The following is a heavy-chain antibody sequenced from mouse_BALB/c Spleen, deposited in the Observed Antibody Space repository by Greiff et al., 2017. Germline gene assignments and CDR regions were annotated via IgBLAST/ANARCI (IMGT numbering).Heavy chain of an antibody. CDR1: GFTFSSFG. CDR2: ISSGSSTI. CDR3: AREGSFPPFDY. Sequence: EVKVVESGGGLVQPGGSRKLSCAASGFTFSSFGMHWVRQAPEKGLEWVAYISSGSSTIYYADTVKGRFTISRDNPKNTLFLQMTSLRSEDTAMYYCAREGSFPPFDYWGQGTTLTVSS. J-gene: IGHJ2*01. V-gene: IGHV5-17*02.